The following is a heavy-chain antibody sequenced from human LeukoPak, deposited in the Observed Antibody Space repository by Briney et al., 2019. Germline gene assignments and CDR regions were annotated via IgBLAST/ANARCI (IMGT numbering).Heavy chain of an antibody. CDR3: ARIERITIFGVVITGDIDY. J-gene: IGHJ4*02. CDR2: IYYSGST. D-gene: IGHD3-3*01. CDR1: GGSISSGGYY. V-gene: IGHV4-31*03. Sequence: PSETLSLTCTVSGGSISSGGYYWSWIRQHPGKGLEWIGYIYYSGSTYYNPSLKSRVTISVDTSKNQFSLKLSSVTAADTAVYYCARIERITIFGVVITGDIDYWGQGTLVTVSS.